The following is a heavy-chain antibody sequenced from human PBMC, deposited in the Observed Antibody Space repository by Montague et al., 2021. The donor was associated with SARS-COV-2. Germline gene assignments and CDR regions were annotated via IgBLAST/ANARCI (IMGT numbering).Heavy chain of an antibody. Sequence: CAISGDSVSSNSATWNWIRQSPSRGLEWLGRTYYRSKWYYEYAVSLNSRITNNPDTSKNQFSLQVKSMTPEDTAVYYCALAVAGRGGYDYWGQGTLVTVSS. CDR2: TYYRSKWYY. D-gene: IGHD6-19*01. CDR1: GDSVSSNSAT. V-gene: IGHV6-1*01. CDR3: ALAVAGRGGYDY. J-gene: IGHJ4*02.